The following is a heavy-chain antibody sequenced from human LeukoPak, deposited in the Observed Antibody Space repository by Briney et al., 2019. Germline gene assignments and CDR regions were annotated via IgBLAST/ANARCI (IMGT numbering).Heavy chain of an antibody. V-gene: IGHV3-21*01. CDR3: AGDPTYCSSTSCYIDY. J-gene: IGHJ4*02. D-gene: IGHD2-2*02. Sequence: GGSLRLSCAASGFTLSNYNMNWVRQAPGKGLEWVSSISSRSSYIYYADSVRGRFTISTDNAKNSLYLQMHSLRAEDTAVYYCAGDPTYCSSTSCYIDYWGQGTLVTVSS. CDR1: GFTLSNYN. CDR2: ISSRSSYI.